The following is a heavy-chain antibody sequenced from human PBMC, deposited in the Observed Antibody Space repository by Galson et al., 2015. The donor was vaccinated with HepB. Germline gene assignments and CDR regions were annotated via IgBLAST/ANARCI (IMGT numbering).Heavy chain of an antibody. V-gene: IGHV5-51*01. CDR2: IYPGDSDT. CDR3: ARQGYAAVSYYYYYGMDV. J-gene: IGHJ6*02. Sequence: QSGAEVKKPGESLKISCKGSGYSFTSYWNGWVRQMPGKGLEWMGIIYPGDSDTRYSPSFQGQVTISADKSISTAYLQWSSLKASDTAMYYCARQGYAAVSYYYYYGMDVWGQGTTVTVSS. CDR1: GYSFTSYW. D-gene: IGHD5-12*01.